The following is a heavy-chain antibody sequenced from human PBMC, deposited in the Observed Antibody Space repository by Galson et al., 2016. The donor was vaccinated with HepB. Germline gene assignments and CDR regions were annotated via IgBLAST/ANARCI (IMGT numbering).Heavy chain of an antibody. CDR3: ARTYYDYWSGYSRDNDWFDP. D-gene: IGHD3-3*01. Sequence: SVKVSCKASGYTFTEHGIHWVRQAPGQRLEWMGWIDIGNRNTKYSHKFQGRVTFTADTSATTAYMEVTSLTSEDTGVYYCARTYYDYWSGYSRDNDWFDPWGQGTLVTVS. V-gene: IGHV1-3*04. CDR2: IDIGNRNT. J-gene: IGHJ5*02. CDR1: GYTFTEHG.